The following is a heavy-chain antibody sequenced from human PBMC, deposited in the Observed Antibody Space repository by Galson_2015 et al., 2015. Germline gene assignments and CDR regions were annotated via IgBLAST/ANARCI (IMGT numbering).Heavy chain of an antibody. Sequence: SLRLSCAASGFTFSSYGMSWVRQASGKGLECVSVISASGGSTYYADSVKGRFTISRDNSKNTLYPQMNSLRAEDTAVYHCAKRFGDNLESWFDPWGPGALVTVSS. D-gene: IGHD1-1*01. J-gene: IGHJ5*02. CDR1: GFTFSSYG. CDR2: ISASGGST. CDR3: AKRFGDNLESWFDP. V-gene: IGHV3-23*01.